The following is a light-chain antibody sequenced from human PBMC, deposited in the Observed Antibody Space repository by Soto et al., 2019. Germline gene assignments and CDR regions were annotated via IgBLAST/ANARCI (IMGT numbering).Light chain of an antibody. J-gene: IGKJ1*01. CDR1: QSVGTN. V-gene: IGKV3-15*01. CDR3: QQYNNWPET. CDR2: GAS. Sequence: EIEMTQSPATLTLSPGERATLSCRASQSVGTNLAWYQQKPGQAPRLLIFGASTRATGVPARISGSGSGTDFTLTISSLQSEDFAMYYCQQYNNWPETFGQGTRWISN.